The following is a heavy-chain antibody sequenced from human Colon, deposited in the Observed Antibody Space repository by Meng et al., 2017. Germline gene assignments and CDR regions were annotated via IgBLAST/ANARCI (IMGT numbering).Heavy chain of an antibody. CDR1: GGSFSDYY. J-gene: IGHJ4*02. V-gene: IGHV4-34*01. D-gene: IGHD3-9*01. CDR2: IHPSGST. Sequence: GQLRRWGAGLLKPSVPLSPTCAVYGGSFSDYYLTWTRQPPGKGLEWVGEIHPSGSTYYSPSLQSRVTITLDTSKNQFSLTLSSMTAADTAVYYCARGVDWAKSGNFWGQGTLVTVSS. CDR3: ARGVDWAKSGNF.